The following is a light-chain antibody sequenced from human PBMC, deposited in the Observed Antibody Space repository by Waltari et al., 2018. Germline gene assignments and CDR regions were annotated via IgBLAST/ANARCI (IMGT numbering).Light chain of an antibody. CDR3: QTGGFGIWV. V-gene: IGLV4-69*01. Sequence: QLMLTQSPSASASLGASVKPTCTLSSGHNSYSIPWHQQHPEKGPRYLMKVNSDGSHIKGDGSPDRFSGSSSGTERYLSISSLQSEDEADYYCQTGGFGIWVFGGGTKLTVL. CDR1: SGHNSYS. CDR2: VNSDGSH. J-gene: IGLJ3*02.